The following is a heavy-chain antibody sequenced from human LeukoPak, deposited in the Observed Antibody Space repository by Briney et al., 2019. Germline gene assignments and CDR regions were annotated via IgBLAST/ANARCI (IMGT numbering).Heavy chain of an antibody. Sequence: PGGSLRLSCAASGFTVSSNYMSWVRQAPGKGLEWVSVIYSGGSTYYADSVKGRFTICRDNSKNTLYLQMNSLRAEDTAVYYCAGHYDSSGYTYWGQGTLVTVSS. J-gene: IGHJ1*01. CDR1: GFTVSSNY. D-gene: IGHD3-22*01. V-gene: IGHV3-66*04. CDR2: IYSGGST. CDR3: AGHYDSSGYTY.